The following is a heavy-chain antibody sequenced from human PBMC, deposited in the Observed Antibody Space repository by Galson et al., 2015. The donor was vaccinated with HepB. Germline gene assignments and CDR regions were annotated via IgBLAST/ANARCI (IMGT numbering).Heavy chain of an antibody. D-gene: IGHD3-10*01. CDR2: INPNSGGT. CDR1: GYTFTGYY. Sequence: SVKVSCKASGYTFTGYYMHWVRQAPGQGLEWMGWINPNSGGTNYAQKFQGRVTMTRDTSISTAYMELSRLRSDDTAVYYCVRVRILLWFGGPNYYYGMDVWGQATTVTVSS. V-gene: IGHV1-2*02. J-gene: IGHJ6*02. CDR3: VRVRILLWFGGPNYYYGMDV.